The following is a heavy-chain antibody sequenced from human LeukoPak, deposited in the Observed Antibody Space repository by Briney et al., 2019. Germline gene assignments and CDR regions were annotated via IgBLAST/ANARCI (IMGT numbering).Heavy chain of an antibody. Sequence: GGSLRLSCAASGFTFSSYAMSWVRQAPGKGLEWVSGISGSGDNTYYADSVKGRFTISRDNPKNSLYLQINNLRAEDTAVYYCGRLAHNAWYAIDFWGQGTLVTVSS. D-gene: IGHD2-2*01. V-gene: IGHV3-23*01. CDR3: GRLAHNAWYAIDF. CDR1: GFTFSSYA. J-gene: IGHJ4*02. CDR2: ISGSGDNT.